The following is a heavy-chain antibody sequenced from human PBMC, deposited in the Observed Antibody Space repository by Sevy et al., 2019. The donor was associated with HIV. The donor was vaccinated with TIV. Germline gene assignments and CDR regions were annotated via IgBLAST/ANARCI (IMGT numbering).Heavy chain of an antibody. CDR1: GYTFSEYD. D-gene: IGHD3-22*01. J-gene: IGHJ4*02. CDR3: ARMGDYFDTSGYYPLKY. V-gene: IGHV1-2*02. CDR2: INPQTGGT. Sequence: ASVKVSCKASGYTFSEYDVHWLRQAPGQGLEWMGWINPQTGGTYFAKKFQDRVTLTTATSINAVYMELSGLKFDDTAVFYCARMGDYFDTSGYYPLKYWGLGTLVTVSS.